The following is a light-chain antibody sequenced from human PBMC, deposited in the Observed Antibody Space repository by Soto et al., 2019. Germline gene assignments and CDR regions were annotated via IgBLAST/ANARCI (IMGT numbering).Light chain of an antibody. CDR1: QSVSSN. J-gene: IGKJ1*01. V-gene: IGKV3-15*01. CDR2: GAS. Sequence: EIVMTQSPATLSVSPGERATLSCRASQSVSSNLAWYQQKPGQAPRLLIYGASTRATGIPARFSGSGYGTEFTLTISGLQSEDFAVYYFQQYNNWPRTFCQGTKVEIK. CDR3: QQYNNWPRT.